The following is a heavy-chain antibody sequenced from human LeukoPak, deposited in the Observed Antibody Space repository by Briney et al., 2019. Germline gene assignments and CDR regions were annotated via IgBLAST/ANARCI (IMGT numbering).Heavy chain of an antibody. J-gene: IGHJ4*02. D-gene: IGHD2-2*01. CDR2: IRGSGGST. CDR1: GFSFSSYA. CDR3: AKVRGSSWDPFDY. Sequence: PGGSLRLSCAASGFSFSSYAMSWVRQAPGKGLEWVSGIRGSGGSTYYADSVKDRFTISRDNSKNTLYLQMNSLRAEDTALYYCAKVRGSSWDPFDYWGQGTLVTVSS. V-gene: IGHV3-23*01.